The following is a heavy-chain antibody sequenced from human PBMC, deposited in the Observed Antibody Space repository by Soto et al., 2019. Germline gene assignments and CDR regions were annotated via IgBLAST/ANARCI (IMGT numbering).Heavy chain of an antibody. D-gene: IGHD3-10*01. J-gene: IGHJ6*02. CDR2: IGTAGDT. CDR1: GFTFSSYD. V-gene: IGHV3-13*01. CDR3: ARVAPYGFDRDGMDV. Sequence: PGGSLRLSCAASGFTFSSYDMHWVRQATGKGLEWVSAIGTAGDTYYPGSVKGRFTISRENAKNSLYLQMNSLRAEDTAVYYCARVAPYGFDRDGMDVWGQGTTVTVSS.